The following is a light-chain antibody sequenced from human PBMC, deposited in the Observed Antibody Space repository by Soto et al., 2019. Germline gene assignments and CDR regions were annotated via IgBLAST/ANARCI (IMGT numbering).Light chain of an antibody. CDR1: QSISSY. CDR2: AAS. J-gene: IGKJ1*01. Sequence: DVKMTQSPSALSASVGDRVTITCRASQSISSYLNWYQQKPGKAPKLLIYAASSLQSGVPSRFSGSGSGTDFTLTISSLQPEDFATYYCQQSYSTPRTFGQGTMV. CDR3: QQSYSTPRT. V-gene: IGKV1-39*01.